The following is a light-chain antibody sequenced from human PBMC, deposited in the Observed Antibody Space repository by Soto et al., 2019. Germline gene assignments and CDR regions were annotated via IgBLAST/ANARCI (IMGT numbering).Light chain of an antibody. J-gene: IGLJ2*01. CDR1: SSNIGAGYD. V-gene: IGLV1-40*01. Sequence: QSVLTQPPSVSVAPGQRVTISCTGSSSNIGAGYDVHWYQHLPGTAPKLLIYGNNNRPSGVPDRFSGSKSGTSASLAITGLQAEDEADYYCQSYDRSLSGHVIFGGGTKVTVL. CDR2: GNN. CDR3: QSYDRSLSGHVI.